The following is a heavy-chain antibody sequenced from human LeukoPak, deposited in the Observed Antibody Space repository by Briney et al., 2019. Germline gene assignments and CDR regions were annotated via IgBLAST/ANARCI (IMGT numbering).Heavy chain of an antibody. CDR3: AKDQLRRYRDSVGGPFDY. Sequence: PGGSLRLSCAASGFTFSSYAMSWVRQAPGKGLEWVSAISGSGGSTYYADSVKGRFTISRDNSKNTLYLQMNSLRAEDTAVYYCAKDQLRRYRDSVGGPFDYWGQGTLVTVSS. V-gene: IGHV3-23*01. J-gene: IGHJ4*02. D-gene: IGHD2-15*01. CDR2: ISGSGGST. CDR1: GFTFSSYA.